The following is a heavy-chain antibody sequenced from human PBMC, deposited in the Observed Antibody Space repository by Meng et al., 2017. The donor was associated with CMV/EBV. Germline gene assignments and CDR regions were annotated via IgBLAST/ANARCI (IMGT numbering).Heavy chain of an antibody. CDR1: GYTFIDDG. J-gene: IGHJ4*02. V-gene: IGHV1-18*01. Sequence: SCKASGYTFIDDGFSWVRQAPGQGVQWMGWISTYNGNTNYAQRLQGRVTLTTDTSTSTAYMKLRSLRSDDTAVYYCARDRYNWDFDYWGQGTLVTVSS. CDR3: ARDRYNWDFDY. D-gene: IGHD1-1*01. CDR2: ISTYNGNT.